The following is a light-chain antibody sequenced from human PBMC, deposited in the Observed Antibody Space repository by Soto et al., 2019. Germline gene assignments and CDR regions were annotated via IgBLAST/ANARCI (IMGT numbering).Light chain of an antibody. Sequence: EIVLTQSPATLSLSPGERATLSCRASQSVSSYLAWYQQKPGQAPRLLIYDTSKRATGIPARFGGSGSGTDFTLTITSLEPEDFAVYYYQQRTNWPRSFTFGPGTKVDIK. CDR1: QSVSSY. V-gene: IGKV3-11*01. CDR3: QQRTNWPRSFT. CDR2: DTS. J-gene: IGKJ3*01.